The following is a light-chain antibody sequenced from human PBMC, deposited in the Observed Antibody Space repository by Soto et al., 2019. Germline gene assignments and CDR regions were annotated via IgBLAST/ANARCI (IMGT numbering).Light chain of an antibody. V-gene: IGKV3-20*01. CDR1: QSVTSNF. CDR2: GAS. CDR3: QQYGGSPIT. Sequence: EIVLTQSPGTLPLSPGERATLSCRASQSVTSNFLAWYQQRPGQAPRLLIFGASSRATGIPDRFSGIGSGTDFTLAISRLEPEDFAVYYCQQYGGSPITFGPGTKVDIK. J-gene: IGKJ3*01.